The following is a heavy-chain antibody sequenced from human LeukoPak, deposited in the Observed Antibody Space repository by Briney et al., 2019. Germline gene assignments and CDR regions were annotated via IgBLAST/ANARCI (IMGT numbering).Heavy chain of an antibody. V-gene: IGHV3-11*01. Sequence: GGSLRLSCAASGFTFSDSYMSWIRQAPGKGLEWVSYISSSGSTIYYADSVKGRFTISYADSVKGRFIFSRDNAKNSLYLQMNRLGAEDTAVDYWARGRSTLDFWGQGTLVTVS. CDR1: GFTFSDSY. J-gene: IGHJ4*02. CDR3: ARGRSTLDF. CDR2: ISSSGSTI.